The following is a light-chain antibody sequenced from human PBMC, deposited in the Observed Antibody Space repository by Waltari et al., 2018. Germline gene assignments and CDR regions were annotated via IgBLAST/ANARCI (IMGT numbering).Light chain of an antibody. J-gene: IGLJ2*01. Sequence: QSTLTQLASVSGSLGQSFTIPCIGTSGDVGNYNLVSWYQQNPGKAPKFMIYGVNKRPAGVSNLFCGSKSGNTASLTISGLQGEDEAIYFCSSYAAYNTVIFGGGTKVTVL. CDR3: SSYAAYNTVI. V-gene: IGLV2-23*02. CDR2: GVN. CDR1: SGDVGNYNL.